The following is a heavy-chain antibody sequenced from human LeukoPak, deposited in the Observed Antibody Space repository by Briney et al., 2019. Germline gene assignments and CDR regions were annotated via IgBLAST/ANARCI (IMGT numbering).Heavy chain of an antibody. V-gene: IGHV3-30*18. CDR2: ISYDGSNK. CDR3: AKDLYYYDSSGYAFSYSYDY. CDR1: GFTFSSYG. Sequence: GGSLRLSCAASGFTFSSYGMHWVRQAPGKGLEWVAVISYDGSNKYYVDSVKGRFTISRDNSKNTLYLQMNSLRAEDTAVYYCAKDLYYYDSSGYAFSYSYDYWGQGTLVTVSS. J-gene: IGHJ4*02. D-gene: IGHD3-22*01.